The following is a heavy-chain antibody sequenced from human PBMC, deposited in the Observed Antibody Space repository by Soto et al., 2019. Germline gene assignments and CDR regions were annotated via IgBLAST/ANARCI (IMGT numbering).Heavy chain of an antibody. Sequence: WGSLRLSCAASGFTFSEYYMSWIRQAPGKGLEWVSYISSSSTYTNYADSVRGRFTISRDNAKNSLYLQMNSLRAEDTAVYYCARAGAYCGGDCYFDAFDIWG. D-gene: IGHD2-21*02. CDR1: GFTFSEYY. CDR3: ARAGAYCGGDCYFDAFDI. CDR2: ISSSSTYT. V-gene: IGHV3-11*06. J-gene: IGHJ3*02.